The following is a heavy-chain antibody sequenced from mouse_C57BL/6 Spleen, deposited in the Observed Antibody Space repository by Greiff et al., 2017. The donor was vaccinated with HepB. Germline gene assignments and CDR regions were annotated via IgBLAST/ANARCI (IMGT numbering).Heavy chain of an antibody. J-gene: IGHJ2*01. CDR3: SYYGSSYRFDY. Sequence: QVQLKQSGAELVRPGASVTLSCKASGYTFTDYEMHWVKQTPVHGLEWIGAIDPETGGTAYNQKFKGKAILTADKSSSTAYMELRSLTSEDSAVYYCSYYGSSYRFDYWGQGTTLTVSS. CDR1: GYTFTDYE. V-gene: IGHV1-15*01. D-gene: IGHD1-1*01. CDR2: IDPETGGT.